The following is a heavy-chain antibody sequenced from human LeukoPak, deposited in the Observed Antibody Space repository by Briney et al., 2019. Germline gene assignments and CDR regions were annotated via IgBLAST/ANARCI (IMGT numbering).Heavy chain of an antibody. Sequence: PSETLSLTCTVSGGSISSYYWSWIRQPPGKGLEWIGYIYYSGSTNYNPSLKSRVTISVDTSKNQFSLKLSSVTAADTAVYYCARGNGVVIPYFDYWGQGTLVTVSS. CDR3: ARGNGVVIPYFDY. J-gene: IGHJ4*02. D-gene: IGHD3-3*01. CDR1: GGSISSYY. CDR2: IYYSGST. V-gene: IGHV4-59*01.